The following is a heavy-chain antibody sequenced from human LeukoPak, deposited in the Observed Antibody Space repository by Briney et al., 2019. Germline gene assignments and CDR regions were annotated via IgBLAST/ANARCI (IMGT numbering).Heavy chain of an antibody. CDR3: ARSSIAVAGPYYFDY. CDR1: GGSISSSSYY. D-gene: IGHD6-19*01. CDR2: IYYSGST. J-gene: IGHJ4*02. V-gene: IGHV4-39*01. Sequence: AETLSLTCTVSGGSISSSSYYWGWIRQPPGKGLEWIGSIYYSGSTYYNPSLKSRVTISVDTSKNQFSLKLSSVTAADTAVYYCARSSIAVAGPYYFDYWGQGTLVPVSS.